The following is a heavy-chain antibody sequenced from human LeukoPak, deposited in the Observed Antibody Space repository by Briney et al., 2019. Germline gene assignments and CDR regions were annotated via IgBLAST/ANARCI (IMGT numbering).Heavy chain of an antibody. V-gene: IGHV3-7*01. D-gene: IGHD3-22*01. CDR3: ARASSGYLDY. CDR1: GFTFSDYY. CDR2: IKQDGSEK. Sequence: GGSLRLSCAASGFTFSDYYMSWIRQAPGKGLEWVANIKQDGSEKYYVDSVKGRFTISRDNAKNSLYLQMNSLRAEDTAVYYCARASSGYLDYWGQGTLVTVSS. J-gene: IGHJ4*02.